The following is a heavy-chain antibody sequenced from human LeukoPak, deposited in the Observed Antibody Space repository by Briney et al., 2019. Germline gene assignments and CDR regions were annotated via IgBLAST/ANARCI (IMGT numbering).Heavy chain of an antibody. D-gene: IGHD6-13*01. CDR1: GFTFSSYE. CDR2: IKQDGSEK. CDR3: ARGSPGYSSSWFPYYYYYMDV. J-gene: IGHJ6*03. Sequence: PGGSLRLSCAASGFTFSSYEMNWVRQAPGKGLEWVANIKQDGSEKYYVDSVKGRFTISRDNAKNSLYLQMNSLRAEDTAVYYCARGSPGYSSSWFPYYYYYMDVWGKGTTVTISS. V-gene: IGHV3-7*01.